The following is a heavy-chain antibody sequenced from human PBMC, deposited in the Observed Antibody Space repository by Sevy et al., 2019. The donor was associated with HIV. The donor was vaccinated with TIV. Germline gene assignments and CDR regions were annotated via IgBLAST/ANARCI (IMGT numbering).Heavy chain of an antibody. D-gene: IGHD3-10*01. CDR2: IKVTPDGAPT. CDR3: TSRVVTTNDY. Sequence: GGSLRLSCAASGFTFKNAWMNWVRQAPGKALEWVGRIKVTPDGAPTDDGVSVNGRFTISRDDSISILYLQLNSLKIKDTAMYYCTSRVVTTNDYWGQGTLVTVSS. CDR1: GFTFKNAW. J-gene: IGHJ4*02. V-gene: IGHV3-15*01.